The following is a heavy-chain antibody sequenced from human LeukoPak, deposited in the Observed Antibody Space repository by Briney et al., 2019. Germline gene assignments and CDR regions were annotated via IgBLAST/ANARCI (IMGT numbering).Heavy chain of an antibody. CDR1: GFTFSSYS. CDR3: ARESSVVRGVITDFDY. V-gene: IGHV3-48*01. CDR2: ISSSSSTI. Sequence: GGSLRLSCAASGFTFSSYSMNWVRQAPGKGLEWVSYISSSSSTIYYADSVKGRFTISRDNAKNSLYLQMNSLRAEDTAVYYCARESSVVRGVITDFDYWGQGTLVTVSS. D-gene: IGHD3-10*01. J-gene: IGHJ4*02.